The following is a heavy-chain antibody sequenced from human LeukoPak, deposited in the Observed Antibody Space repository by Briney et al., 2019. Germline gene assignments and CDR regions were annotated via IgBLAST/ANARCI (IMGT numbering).Heavy chain of an antibody. CDR2: TKSKAYSHTT. J-gene: IGHJ4*02. CDR3: ASIRGVMGY. CDR1: GFSFSDLF. V-gene: IGHV3-72*01. D-gene: IGHD3-10*01. Sequence: PGGSLRLSCAASGFSFSDLFIDWVRQAPGKGLEWVGRTKSKAYSHTTEYAASLKGRFTISRDGSEKSVYLHMNTLKTEDTAVYYCASIRGVMGYWGQGTLVTVSS.